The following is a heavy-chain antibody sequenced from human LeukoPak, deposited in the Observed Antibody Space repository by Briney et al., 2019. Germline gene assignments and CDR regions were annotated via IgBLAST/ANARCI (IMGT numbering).Heavy chain of an antibody. CDR1: GYTFTSSD. J-gene: IGHJ4*02. CDR3: ARGRSGLAAAGTYDY. V-gene: IGHV1-8*01. CDR2: INPNSGRT. D-gene: IGHD6-13*01. Sequence: ASVKVSCKAPGYTFTSSDINWVRQAAGQGLEWMGWINPNSGRTGYAQKFQGRVTMTANTSISTAYMELSSLRFDDTAVYYCARGRSGLAAAGTYDYWGQGTLITVSS.